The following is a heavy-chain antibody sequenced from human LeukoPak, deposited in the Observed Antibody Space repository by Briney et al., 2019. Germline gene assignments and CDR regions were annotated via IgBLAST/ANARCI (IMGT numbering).Heavy chain of an antibody. CDR2: ISYDGSNK. J-gene: IGHJ4*02. CDR1: GFTFSSYA. D-gene: IGHD3-10*01. Sequence: PGGSLRLSCAASGFTFSSYAMHWVRQAPGKGLEWVAVISYDGSNKYYADSVKGRFTISRDNSKNTLYLQMNGLRGDDTAVYYCAKDSWFGDYPGWYFDYWGQGTLVTVSS. V-gene: IGHV3-30-3*01. CDR3: AKDSWFGDYPGWYFDY.